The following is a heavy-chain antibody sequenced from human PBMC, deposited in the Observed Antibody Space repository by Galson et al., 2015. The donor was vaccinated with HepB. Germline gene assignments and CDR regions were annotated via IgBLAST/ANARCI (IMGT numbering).Heavy chain of an antibody. J-gene: IGHJ6*03. CDR1: GYSISSGDYY. CDR3: ARENYNWNYGRYYYYMDV. D-gene: IGHD1-7*01. Sequence: TLSLTCTVSGYSISSGDYYWSCIRQPPGKGLEWIGYIHYSGSTYYSPSLKSRVAMSLDTSKNQFSLRLSSVTAADTAVYFCARENYNWNYGRYYYYMDVWGKGTTVTVSS. CDR2: IHYSGST. V-gene: IGHV4-30-4*01.